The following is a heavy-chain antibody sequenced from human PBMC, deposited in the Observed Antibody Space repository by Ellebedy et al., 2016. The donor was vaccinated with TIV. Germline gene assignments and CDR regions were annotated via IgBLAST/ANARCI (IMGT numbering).Heavy chain of an antibody. Sequence: GGSLRLXXAASGFIFSSYSMNWVRQAPGKGLEWVSYISSSSSTIYYADSVKGRFTISRDNAKNSLYLQMNSLRDEDTAVYYCARGRLAVAGTSNYYGMDVWGQGTTVTVSS. J-gene: IGHJ6*02. CDR3: ARGRLAVAGTSNYYGMDV. CDR1: GFIFSSYS. D-gene: IGHD6-19*01. V-gene: IGHV3-48*02. CDR2: ISSSSSTI.